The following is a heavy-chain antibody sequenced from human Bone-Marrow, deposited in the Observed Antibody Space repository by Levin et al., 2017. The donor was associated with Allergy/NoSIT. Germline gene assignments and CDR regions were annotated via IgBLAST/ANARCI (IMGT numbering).Heavy chain of an antibody. CDR3: ARDGAVIYYGSGSALDY. J-gene: IGHJ4*02. CDR2: IIPSFGTP. V-gene: IGHV1-69*13. D-gene: IGHD3-10*01. CDR1: GGTFRNYA. Sequence: WASVKVSCKASGGTFRNYAISWVRQAPGQGLEWMGGIIPSFGTPKYAQKFQGRLTITADEPTSTAYMELSGLRSEDTAVYYCARDGAVIYYGSGSALDYWGQGTLVTVSS.